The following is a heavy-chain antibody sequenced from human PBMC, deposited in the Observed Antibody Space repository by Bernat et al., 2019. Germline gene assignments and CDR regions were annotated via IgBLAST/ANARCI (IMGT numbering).Heavy chain of an antibody. V-gene: IGHV1-2*06. D-gene: IGHD6-6*01. CDR3: ARVEYTTSSTFDY. J-gene: IGHJ4*02. Sequence: QVQLVQSGAEVSKPGASLKVSCKASAYTFTDYFIHWVRQAPGQGLEWMGRINPNSGGTNYAQRFQGRVTMTRDTSISTAYMELSRLRSDDTAIYYCARVEYTTSSTFDYWGQGTLVTVSS. CDR2: INPNSGGT. CDR1: AYTFTDYF.